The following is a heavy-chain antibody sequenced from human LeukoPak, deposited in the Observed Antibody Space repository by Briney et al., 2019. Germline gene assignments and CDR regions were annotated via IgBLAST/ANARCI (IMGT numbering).Heavy chain of an antibody. CDR3: AKDSLYSGSPGGFDY. Sequence: PGGSLRLSCAASGFTFSSYAMSWVRQAPGKGLEWVSAISGSGGSTYYADSVKGRFTMSRDNSKNTLYLQMNSLRAEDTAVYYCAKDSLYSGSPGGFDYWGQGTLVTVSS. J-gene: IGHJ4*02. CDR2: ISGSGGST. D-gene: IGHD1-26*01. V-gene: IGHV3-23*01. CDR1: GFTFSSYA.